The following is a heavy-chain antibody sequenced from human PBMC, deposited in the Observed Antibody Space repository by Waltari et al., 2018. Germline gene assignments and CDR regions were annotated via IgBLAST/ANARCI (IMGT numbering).Heavy chain of an antibody. J-gene: IGHJ5*02. Sequence: QVQLVQSGAEVKKPGSSVKVSCKASGGTFSSYAISWVRQAPGHGLEWMGGIIPIFGTANYAQKFQGRVTITADKSTSTAYMELSSLRSEDTAVYYCARTYYYGSGSYYNARNWFDPWGQGTLVTVSS. D-gene: IGHD3-10*01. CDR1: GGTFSSYA. V-gene: IGHV1-69*14. CDR3: ARTYYYGSGSYYNARNWFDP. CDR2: IIPIFGTA.